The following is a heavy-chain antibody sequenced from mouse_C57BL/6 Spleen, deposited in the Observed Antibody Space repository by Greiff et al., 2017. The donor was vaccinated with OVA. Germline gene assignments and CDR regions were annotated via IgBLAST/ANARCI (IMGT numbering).Heavy chain of an antibody. CDR3: ARTIVATDYAMDY. V-gene: IGHV1-7*01. Sequence: QVQLQQSGAELAKPGASVKLSCKASGYTFTSYWMHWVKQRPGQGLEWIGYINPSSGYTKYNQKFKDKATLTADKSSSTAYMQLSSLTSEDSAVYYCARTIVATDYAMDYWGQGTSVTVSS. CDR2: INPSSGYT. D-gene: IGHD1-1*01. CDR1: GYTFTSYW. J-gene: IGHJ4*01.